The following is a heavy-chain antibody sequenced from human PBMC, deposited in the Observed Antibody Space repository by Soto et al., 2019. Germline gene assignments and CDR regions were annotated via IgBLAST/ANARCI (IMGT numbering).Heavy chain of an antibody. CDR1: GYSISSGYY. Sequence: SETLSLTCAVSGYSISSGYYWGWIRQPPGKGLEWIGSIYHSGSTYYNPSLKSRVTISVDTSKNQFSLKLSSVTAADTAVYYCASQEDYGMGVWGQGTTVTVSS. J-gene: IGHJ6*02. CDR2: IYHSGST. V-gene: IGHV4-38-2*01. CDR3: ASQEDYGMGV.